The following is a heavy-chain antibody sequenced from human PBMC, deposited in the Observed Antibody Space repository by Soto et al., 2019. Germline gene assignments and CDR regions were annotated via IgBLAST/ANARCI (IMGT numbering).Heavy chain of an antibody. CDR2: IIPIFGTA. CDR3: ARDLYGDYGAVVGWFDP. CDR1: GGTFSSYA. V-gene: IGHV1-69*01. J-gene: IGHJ5*02. Sequence: QVQLVQSGAEVKKPGSSVKVSCKASGGTFSSYAISWVRQAPGQGLEWMGGIIPIFGTANYAQKFQGRVTITADESTSTAYMELSSLRSEDTAVYYCARDLYGDYGAVVGWFDPWGQGTLVTVSS. D-gene: IGHD4-17*01.